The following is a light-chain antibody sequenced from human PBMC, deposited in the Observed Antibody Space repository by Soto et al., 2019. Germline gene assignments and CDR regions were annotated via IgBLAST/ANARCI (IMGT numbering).Light chain of an antibody. Sequence: QSAXXQPXSXSGSPXQSVXISXXXTXXXVGGYNYVSWYQQHPGKAPXXXIXXVSKRPSGVPDRXXGSKSGNTASLTVSGLQAEDEADYYCSSYAGSNNLVFXGGTKVTVL. J-gene: IGLJ2*01. CDR2: XVS. V-gene: IGLV2-8*01. CDR1: XXXVGGYNY. CDR3: SSYAGSNNLV.